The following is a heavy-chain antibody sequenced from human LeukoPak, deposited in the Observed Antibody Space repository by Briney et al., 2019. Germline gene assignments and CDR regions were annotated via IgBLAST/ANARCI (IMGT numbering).Heavy chain of an antibody. Sequence: SETLSLTCTVSGGSIISGGSYWGWIRQPPGKGLEWIGSVYYSGISYYNPSLRSRVSLSVDTSKNQFSLRLSALTAADTAVYYCSRRDCSQSNCFYWYFDVWGRGTLLTVSS. CDR3: SRRDCSQSNCFYWYFDV. J-gene: IGHJ2*01. V-gene: IGHV4-39*07. D-gene: IGHD2-15*01. CDR1: GGSIISGGSY. CDR2: VYYSGIS.